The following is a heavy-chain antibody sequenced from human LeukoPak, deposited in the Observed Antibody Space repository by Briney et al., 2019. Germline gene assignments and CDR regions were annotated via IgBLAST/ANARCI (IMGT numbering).Heavy chain of an antibody. CDR1: GFTFSNYG. V-gene: IGHV3-33*01. D-gene: IGHD3-10*01. Sequence: GRSLRLSCSASGFTFSNYGMHWVRQAPGKGLEWVAVIWYDGRNKYYRDSVKGRFTISRDNSKNTLCLQMNSLRAEDTAVYYCARDYNYYGMDVWGQGTTVTVSS. CDR2: IWYDGRNK. CDR3: ARDYNYYGMDV. J-gene: IGHJ6*02.